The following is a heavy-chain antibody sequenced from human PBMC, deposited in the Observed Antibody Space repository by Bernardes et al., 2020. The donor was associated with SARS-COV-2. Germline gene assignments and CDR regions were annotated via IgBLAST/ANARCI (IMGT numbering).Heavy chain of an antibody. CDR3: ARGRGSMDV. J-gene: IGHJ6*03. CDR2: INHSGTT. D-gene: IGHD1-26*01. CDR1: GGSCSRYY. V-gene: IGHV4-34*01. Sequence: SEPLSLTCAFCGGSCSRYYWTWIRQRPGKGLEWVGEINHSGTTNYNVSLNSRVTISMDTSNNQVSLKLRSLTAADTGVYYCARGRGSMDVWGKGTTVTVSS.